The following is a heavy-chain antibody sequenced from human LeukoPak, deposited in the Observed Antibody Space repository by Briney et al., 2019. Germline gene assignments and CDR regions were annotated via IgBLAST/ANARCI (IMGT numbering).Heavy chain of an antibody. CDR1: GGSISSSSHS. D-gene: IGHD1-1*01. V-gene: IGHV4-39*01. Sequence: PSETLSLTCTVSGGSISSSSHSWGWIRQPPGKGLEWTGTIYYTGRTYYNPSLESLLTISVDTSKNQFSLKLTSVTAADTAIYYCAQSLGSGNWIGNWFDPWGQGTLVTVSS. CDR2: IYYTGRT. CDR3: AQSLGSGNWIGNWFDP. J-gene: IGHJ5*02.